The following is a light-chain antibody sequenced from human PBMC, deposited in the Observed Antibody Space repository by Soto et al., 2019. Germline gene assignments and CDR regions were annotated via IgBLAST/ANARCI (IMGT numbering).Light chain of an antibody. CDR1: SRDVGFYDY. V-gene: IGLV2-8*01. CDR3: SSYAGSNMVV. J-gene: IGLJ2*01. CDR2: EVT. Sequence: QSVLTQPPSASGSPGQSVTISCTGTSRDVGFYDYVSWYQQHPGKAPKLTISEVTKRPSGVPDRFSGSKSGNTASLTVSGLQAEDEADYYCSSYAGSNMVVFGGGTQLTVL.